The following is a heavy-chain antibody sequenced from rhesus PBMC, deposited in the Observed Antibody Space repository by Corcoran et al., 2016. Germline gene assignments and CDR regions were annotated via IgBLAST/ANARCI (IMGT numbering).Heavy chain of an antibody. D-gene: IGHD6-25*01. CDR3: ARGTAAAFDY. V-gene: IGHV2-174*01. J-gene: IGHJ4*01. Sequence: QVTLKESGPALVKPTQTLTLTCTFSGFSISTSGIGVGWIRQPPGKALEWLALIYWDDYKNYSTCRKSRLTISKDTSKNQVVLTMNNMDPVDTATYYCARGTAAAFDYWGQGVLVTVSS. CDR2: IYWDDYK. CDR1: GFSISTSGIG.